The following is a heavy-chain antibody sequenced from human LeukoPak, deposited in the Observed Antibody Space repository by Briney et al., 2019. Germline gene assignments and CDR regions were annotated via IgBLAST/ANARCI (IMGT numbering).Heavy chain of an antibody. V-gene: IGHV4-38-2*01. CDR3: AKNRGELWFGELPTGWFDP. CDR1: GYSISSGYY. Sequence: SETLSLTCAVSGYSISSGYYWGWIRPPPGKGLEWIGSIYHSGRTYYNPSLKSRATISVDTSKNQFTLKLSSVTAADTAVYYGAKNRGELWFGELPTGWFDPWGQGTLVTVSS. D-gene: IGHD3-10*01. J-gene: IGHJ5*02. CDR2: IYHSGRT.